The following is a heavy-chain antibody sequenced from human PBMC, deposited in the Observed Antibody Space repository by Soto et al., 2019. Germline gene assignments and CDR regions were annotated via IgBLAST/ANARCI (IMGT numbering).Heavy chain of an antibody. CDR3: ARPTDYHYGMQV. V-gene: IGHV5-10-1*04. D-gene: IGHD4-17*01. CDR1: GYSFTSYW. CDR2: IDPSDSYT. J-gene: IGHJ6*02. Sequence: GESLKISCKGSGYSFTSYWISWVRQMPGKGLEWMGRIDPSDSYTNYSPSFRGQVTISADKSINTAYLQWTSLKASDTAIYFCARPTDYHYGMQVWGQGTTVTVSS.